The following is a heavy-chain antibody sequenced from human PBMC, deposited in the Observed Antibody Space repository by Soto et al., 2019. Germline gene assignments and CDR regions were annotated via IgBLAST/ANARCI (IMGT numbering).Heavy chain of an antibody. CDR3: ARQWGSLAARLGYYYYYGKDV. J-gene: IGHJ6*02. CDR1: GGSISSSSYY. Sequence: SETLSLTCTVSGGSISSSSYYWGWIRQPPRKGLEWIGSIYYSGSTYYTTSLKSRVTISVDTSKNQFSLKLSSVPAGDTAAYYCARQWGSLAARLGYYYYYGKDVWGQGTRVTVSS. CDR2: IYYSGST. D-gene: IGHD6-6*01. V-gene: IGHV4-39*01.